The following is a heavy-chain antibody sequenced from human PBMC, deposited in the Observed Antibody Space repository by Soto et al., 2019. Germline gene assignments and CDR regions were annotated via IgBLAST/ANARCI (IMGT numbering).Heavy chain of an antibody. V-gene: IGHV2-70*01. CDR3: ARIPLAGSTYYGMDV. CDR1: GFSLSTSGMC. D-gene: IGHD2-15*01. J-gene: IGHJ6*02. Sequence: SGPTLVNPTQTLTLTCTFSGFSLSTSGMCVSWIRQPPGKALEWLALIDWDDDKYYSTSLKTRLTISKDTSKNQVVLTMTNMDPVDTATYYCARIPLAGSTYYGMDVWGQGTTVTVSS. CDR2: IDWDDDK.